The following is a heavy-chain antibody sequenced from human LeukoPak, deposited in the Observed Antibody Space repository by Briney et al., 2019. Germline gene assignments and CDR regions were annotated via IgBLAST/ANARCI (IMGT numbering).Heavy chain of an antibody. V-gene: IGHV3-23*01. CDR2: ISGSGDRT. CDR1: GFTFSSYA. CDR3: ERVAAAGELDY. D-gene: IGHD6-13*01. J-gene: IGHJ4*02. Sequence: GGSLRLSCAASGFTFSSYAMSWVRQAPGKGLEWVSAISGSGDRTYYADSVRGRFTISRDTYKNTLYLKMNRLSDEDTAVYYCERVAAAGELDYWGQGPLVTVSS.